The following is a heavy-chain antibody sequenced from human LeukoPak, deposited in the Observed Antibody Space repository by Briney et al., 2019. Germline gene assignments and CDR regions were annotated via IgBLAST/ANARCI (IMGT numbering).Heavy chain of an antibody. J-gene: IGHJ2*01. V-gene: IGHV4-4*02. CDR3: ARVSPHYYCSGGSCYWYFDL. Sequence: SGTLSLTCAVSGGSISSSNWWSWVRQPPGKGLEWIGEIYHSGSTNYNPSLKSRVTISVDKSKNQFSLKLSSVTAADTAVYYCARVSPHYYCSGGSCYWYFDLWGRGTLATVSS. D-gene: IGHD2-15*01. CDR2: IYHSGST. CDR1: GGSISSSNW.